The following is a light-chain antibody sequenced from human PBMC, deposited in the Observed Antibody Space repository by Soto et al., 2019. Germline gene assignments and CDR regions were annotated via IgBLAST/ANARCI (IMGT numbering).Light chain of an antibody. J-gene: IGLJ1*01. CDR1: SSDVGRYTF. Sequence: QSVLTQPASVSAAPGQSIAISCTGTSSDVGRYTFVSWYQQHPAKAPKLMIYDVSNRPSGISNLFSGSKSGNTASLTISGLQAEDEADYYCSSFTSRNTYVFGIGTKVTVL. CDR2: DVS. CDR3: SSFTSRNTYV. V-gene: IGLV2-14*01.